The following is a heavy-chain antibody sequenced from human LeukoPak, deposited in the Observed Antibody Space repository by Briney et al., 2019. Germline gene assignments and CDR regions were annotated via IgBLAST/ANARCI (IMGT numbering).Heavy chain of an antibody. CDR2: IYYSGST. V-gene: IGHV4-59*01. D-gene: IGHD2-2*01. J-gene: IGHJ6*03. Sequence: SETLSLTCAVSGGSISSYYLSWIRQPPGKGLEWIWDIYYSGSTNYNPSLKNRVTILVDTSKNQFLLKLRSVTAADTTVVYCSRATLGYQPGETPYYYFYYVDVWGKGTTVTVSS. CDR3: SRATLGYQPGETPYYYFYYVDV. CDR1: GGSISSYY.